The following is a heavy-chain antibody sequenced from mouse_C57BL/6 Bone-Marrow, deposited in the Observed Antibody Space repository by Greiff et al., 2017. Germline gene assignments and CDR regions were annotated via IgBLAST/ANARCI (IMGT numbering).Heavy chain of an antibody. Sequence: VQLQQPGAELVRPGSSVKLSCKASGYTFTSYWMHWVKQRPIQGLEWIGNIDPSDSETHYNQKFKDKATLTVDKSSSTAYMQLSSLTSEDSAVYYCARDYYGRYYAMDYWGQGTSVTVSS. V-gene: IGHV1-52*01. CDR3: ARDYYGRYYAMDY. D-gene: IGHD1-1*01. CDR1: GYTFTSYW. J-gene: IGHJ4*01. CDR2: IDPSDSET.